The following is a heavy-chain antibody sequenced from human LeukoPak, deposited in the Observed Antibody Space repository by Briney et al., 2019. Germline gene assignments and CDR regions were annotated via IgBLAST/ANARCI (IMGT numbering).Heavy chain of an antibody. Sequence: GESLKISCKASGYIFTSYWIGWVRQMPGKGLEWMAIIYPANSDTRYSPSSQGQVTISADKSISTAYLQWSSLKASDTAMYYCARPACSSTSCYLYSQYWGQGTLVTVSS. D-gene: IGHD2-2*01. CDR2: IYPANSDT. J-gene: IGHJ1*01. CDR1: GYIFTSYW. V-gene: IGHV5-51*01. CDR3: ARPACSSTSCYLYSQY.